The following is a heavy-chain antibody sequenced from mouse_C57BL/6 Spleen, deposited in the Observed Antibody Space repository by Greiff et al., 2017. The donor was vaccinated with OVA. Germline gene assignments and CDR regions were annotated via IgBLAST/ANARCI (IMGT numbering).Heavy chain of an antibody. CDR2: IDPENGDT. CDR3: TPLNWDD. CDR1: GFNIKDDY. D-gene: IGHD4-1*01. Sequence: EVQVVESGAELVRPGASVKLSCTASGFNIKDDYMHWVKQRPEQGLEWIGWIDPENGDTEYASKFQGKATITADTSSNTAYLQLSSLTSEDTAVYYCTPLNWDDWGQGTTLTVSS. V-gene: IGHV14-4*01. J-gene: IGHJ2*01.